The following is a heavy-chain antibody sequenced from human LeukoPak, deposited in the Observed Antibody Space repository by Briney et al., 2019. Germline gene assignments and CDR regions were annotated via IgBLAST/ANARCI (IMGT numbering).Heavy chain of an antibody. CDR1: GYTFTGCY. CDR3: ASWEDYDSGGPPAF. J-gene: IGHJ4*02. D-gene: IGHD3-22*01. V-gene: IGHV1-2*02. CDR2: INPNSGGT. Sequence: ASVKVSCKASGYTFTGCYMHWVRQAPGQGLEWMGWINPNSGGTNYAQKFQGRVTMTRDTSISTAYMELSRLRSDDTAVYYCASWEDYDSGGPPAFWGQGTLVTVSS.